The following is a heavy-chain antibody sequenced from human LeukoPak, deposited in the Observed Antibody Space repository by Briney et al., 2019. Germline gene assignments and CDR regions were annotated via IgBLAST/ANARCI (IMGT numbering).Heavy chain of an antibody. V-gene: IGHV1-2*02. CDR3: AGPRGFHGVFDI. CDR1: GYTFTGYY. Sequence: ASVKVSCKASGYTFTGYYMHWVRQAPGQGLEWMGWINPNSGGTNYAQKFQGRVTMTRDTSISTAYMELSRLRSDDTAVYYCAGPRGFHGVFDIWGQGTMVTVSS. CDR2: INPNSGGT. D-gene: IGHD2-8*01. J-gene: IGHJ3*02.